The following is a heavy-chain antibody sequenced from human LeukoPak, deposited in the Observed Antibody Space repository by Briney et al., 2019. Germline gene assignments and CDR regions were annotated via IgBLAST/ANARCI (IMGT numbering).Heavy chain of an antibody. CDR2: INQDGGEK. CDR1: GFTFSSYS. CDR3: VRGHLWLEN. J-gene: IGHJ4*02. D-gene: IGHD3-3*02. V-gene: IGHV3-7*03. Sequence: HPGGSLRLSCAASGFTFSSYSMNWVRQAPGKGLEWVATINQDGGEKYYVDSVKGRFIISRDNAKNSVYLQMDSLRVEETAVYSCVRGHLWLENWGQGTLVTVSS.